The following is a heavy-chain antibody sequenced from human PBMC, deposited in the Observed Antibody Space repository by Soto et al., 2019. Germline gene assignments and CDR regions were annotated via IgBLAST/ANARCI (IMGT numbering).Heavy chain of an antibody. CDR2: IWYDGSNK. V-gene: IGHV3-33*01. J-gene: IGHJ3*02. CDR1: GFTFSSYG. Sequence: GGSLRLSCTASGFTFSSYGMHWVRQAPGKGLEWVAVIWYDGSNKYYADSVKGRFTISRDNSKNTLYLQMNSLRAEDTAVYYCARTLEDSSGYYPDAFDIWGQGTMVTVSS. CDR3: ARTLEDSSGYYPDAFDI. D-gene: IGHD3-22*01.